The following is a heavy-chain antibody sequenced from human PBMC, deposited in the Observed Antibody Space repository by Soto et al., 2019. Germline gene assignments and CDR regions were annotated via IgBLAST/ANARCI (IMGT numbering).Heavy chain of an antibody. V-gene: IGHV4-59*01. Sequence: QVHLQESGPGLVKPSETLSLICTVSGGSISSYSWTWIRQPPGKGLEWIGYMYYSESTNYNPSLKSRVTISVDTLKNQFSLKLNSVTAADTAVYYCARVNTSGWLRWFDPWGQGPLVTVSS. D-gene: IGHD6-19*01. CDR2: MYYSEST. J-gene: IGHJ5*02. CDR1: GGSISSYS. CDR3: ARVNTSGWLRWFDP.